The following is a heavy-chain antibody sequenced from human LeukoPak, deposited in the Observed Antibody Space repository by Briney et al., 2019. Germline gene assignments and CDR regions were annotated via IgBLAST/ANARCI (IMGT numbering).Heavy chain of an antibody. CDR1: GGPFSGYY. CDR3: ARGLLPYGDYDY. J-gene: IGHJ4*02. CDR2: INHSGST. D-gene: IGHD1-26*01. V-gene: IGHV4-34*01. Sequence: PSETLSLTCAVYGGPFSGYYWSWIRQPPGKGLEWIGEINHSGSTNYNPSLKSRVTISVDTSKNQFSLKLSSVTAADTAVYYCARGLLPYGDYDYWGQGTLVTVSS.